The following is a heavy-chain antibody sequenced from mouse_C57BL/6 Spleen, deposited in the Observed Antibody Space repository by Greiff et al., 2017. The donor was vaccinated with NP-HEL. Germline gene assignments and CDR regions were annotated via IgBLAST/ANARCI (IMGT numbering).Heavy chain of an antibody. D-gene: IGHD2-5*01. J-gene: IGHJ2*01. CDR1: GYTFTSYW. Sequence: QVQLQQPGAELVKPGASVKLSCKASGYTFTSYWMQWVKQRPGQGLEWIGEIDPSDSYTNYNQKFKGKATLTVDTSSSTAYMQLSSLTSEDSAVYYCVYYSNYHYWGQGTTLTVSS. V-gene: IGHV1-50*01. CDR2: IDPSDSYT. CDR3: VYYSNYHY.